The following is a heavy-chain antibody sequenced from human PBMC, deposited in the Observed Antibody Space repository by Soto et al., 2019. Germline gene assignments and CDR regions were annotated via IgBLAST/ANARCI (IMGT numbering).Heavy chain of an antibody. Sequence: SETLSLTCTVSGGSISSYYWSWIRQPAGKGLEWIGRIYTSGSTNYNPSLKSRVTMSVDTSKNQFSLKLSSVTAADTAVYYCGKHRDTEADGYIFDFWGQGTLVTVSS. CDR3: GKHRDTEADGYIFDF. D-gene: IGHD5-12*01. CDR1: GGSISSYY. J-gene: IGHJ4*02. CDR2: IYTSGST. V-gene: IGHV4-4*07.